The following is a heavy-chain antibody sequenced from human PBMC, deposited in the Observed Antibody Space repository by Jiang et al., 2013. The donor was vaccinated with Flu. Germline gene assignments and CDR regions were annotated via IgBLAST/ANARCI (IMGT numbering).Heavy chain of an antibody. J-gene: IGHJ6*02. Sequence: QLLESGGGLIQPGGSLRLSCAASGFTVSSNYMSWVRQAPGKGLEWVSVIYSGGSTYYADSVKGRFTISRDNSKNTLYLQMNSLRAEDTALYYCAKDMRLGTAYYYYGMDVWGQGTTVTVSS. D-gene: IGHD2-2*01. V-gene: IGHV3-53*01. CDR3: AKDMRLGTAYYYYGMDV. CDR1: GFTVSSNY. CDR2: IYSGGST.